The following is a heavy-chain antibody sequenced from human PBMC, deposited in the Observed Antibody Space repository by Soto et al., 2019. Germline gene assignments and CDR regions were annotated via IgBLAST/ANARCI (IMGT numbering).Heavy chain of an antibody. CDR1: GFTLDDYA. D-gene: IGHD3-9*01. CDR2: SSLNSGSI. J-gene: IGHJ6*02. CDR3: AKDANYDILTGSYGMDV. V-gene: IGHV3-9*01. Sequence: PGGSLRLSCAASGFTLDDYAMHWVRPVPGKGLEWVAGSSLNSGSIGYGDSVKGRFTSSRDNAKNSLYLQMNGLRAEDTALYYCAKDANYDILTGSYGMDVWGQGTTVTVSS.